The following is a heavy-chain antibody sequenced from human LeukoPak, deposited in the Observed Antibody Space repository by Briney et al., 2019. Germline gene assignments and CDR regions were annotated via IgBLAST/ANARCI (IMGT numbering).Heavy chain of an antibody. CDR2: MYTGGGR. CDR3: TRGQSYCGADCYSD. J-gene: IGHJ4*02. V-gene: IGHV3-66*01. Sequence: GGSLRVSCAASGFSVSNYMSWVRQPPGKGLEWVSVMYTGGGRYYGDSVKGRFTISRDNSKNTVFLQMNSLRVEDTALYYCTRGQSYCGADCYSDWGQGTLVTVSS. D-gene: IGHD2-21*02. CDR1: GFSVSNY.